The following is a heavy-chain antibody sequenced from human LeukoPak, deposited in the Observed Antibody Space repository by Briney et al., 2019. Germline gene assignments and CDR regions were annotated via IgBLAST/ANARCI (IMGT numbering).Heavy chain of an antibody. V-gene: IGHV5-51*01. J-gene: IGHJ4*02. CDR3: ARPAYNYYDSSGYYPYFNY. D-gene: IGHD3-22*01. CDR1: GYSFTTYW. Sequence: GESLKISCKGSGYSFTTYWIGWVRQMPGKGLEWMGITHPGGSDTRYSPSFQGQVTISADKSISTAYLQWSSLKASDTAMYYCARPAYNYYDSSGYYPYFNYWGQGTLVTVSS. CDR2: THPGGSDT.